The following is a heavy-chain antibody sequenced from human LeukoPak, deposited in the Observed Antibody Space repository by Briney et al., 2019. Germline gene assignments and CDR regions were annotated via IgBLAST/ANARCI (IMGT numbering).Heavy chain of an antibody. CDR2: INHSGST. J-gene: IGHJ6*02. Sequence: SETLSLTCAVYGGSFNGYYWSWIRQPPGKGLEWIGEINHSGSTNYNPSLKSRVTISVDTSKNQFSLKLSSVTAADTAVYYCARAGRITIFGVVIDYYYGMDVWGQGTTVTVSS. CDR1: GGSFNGYY. CDR3: ARAGRITIFGVVIDYYYGMDV. V-gene: IGHV4-34*01. D-gene: IGHD3-3*01.